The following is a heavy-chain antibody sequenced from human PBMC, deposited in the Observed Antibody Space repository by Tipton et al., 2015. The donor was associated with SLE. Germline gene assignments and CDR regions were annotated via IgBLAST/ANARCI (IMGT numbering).Heavy chain of an antibody. V-gene: IGHV3-53*01. Sequence: SLRLSCAASGFTVSSNYMSWVRQAPGKGLEWVSVIYSGGSTYYADSVKGRFTISRDNSKNTLYLQMNSLRAEDTAVYYCARDHRDGYNYKAGILWYFDLWGRGTLVTVSS. CDR2: IYSGGST. D-gene: IGHD5-24*01. J-gene: IGHJ2*01. CDR3: ARDHRDGYNYKAGILWYFDL. CDR1: GFTVSSNY.